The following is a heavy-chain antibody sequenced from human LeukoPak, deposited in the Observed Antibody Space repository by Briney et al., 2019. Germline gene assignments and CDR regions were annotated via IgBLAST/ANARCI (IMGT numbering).Heavy chain of an antibody. Sequence: PGGSLRLSCAASGFTVSSNYMSWVRQAPGKGLEWVSYISTSSTIYYADSVKGRFTISRDNAKNSLYLQMNSLRAEDTAVYYCARNTQGSYYYGMDVWGQGTTVTVSS. D-gene: IGHD3-10*01. CDR3: ARNTQGSYYYGMDV. CDR1: GFTVSSNY. J-gene: IGHJ6*02. CDR2: ISTSSTI. V-gene: IGHV3-69-1*01.